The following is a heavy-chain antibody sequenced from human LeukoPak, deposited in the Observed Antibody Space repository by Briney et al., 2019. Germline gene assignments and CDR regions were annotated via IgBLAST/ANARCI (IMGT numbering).Heavy chain of an antibody. CDR3: AMSIVGATPKFLFDY. Sequence: SETLSLTCTVSGGSISSYYWSWIRQPPGKGLEWIGYIYYSGSTNYNPSLKSRVTISVDTSKNQFSLNLSSVTAADTAVYYCAMSIVGATPKFLFDYWGQGTLVTVSS. V-gene: IGHV4-59*01. J-gene: IGHJ4*02. D-gene: IGHD1-26*01. CDR2: IYYSGST. CDR1: GGSISSYY.